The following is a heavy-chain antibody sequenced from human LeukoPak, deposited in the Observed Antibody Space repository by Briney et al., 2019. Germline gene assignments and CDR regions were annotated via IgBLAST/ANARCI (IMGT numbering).Heavy chain of an antibody. CDR3: AKVAVAGYNWFDP. V-gene: IGHV3-23*01. CDR1: GFTFSSYA. D-gene: IGHD6-19*01. Sequence: PGRSLRLSCAASGFTFSSYAMSWVRQAPGKGLEWVSGISGSGGSTYYADFVKGRFTISRDNSKNTLYLQMNSLRAEDTAVYYCAKVAVAGYNWFDPWGQGTLVTVSS. CDR2: ISGSGGST. J-gene: IGHJ5*02.